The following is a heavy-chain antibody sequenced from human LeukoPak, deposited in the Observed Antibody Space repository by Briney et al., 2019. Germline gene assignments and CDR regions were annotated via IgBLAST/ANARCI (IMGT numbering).Heavy chain of an antibody. CDR3: ARLRDGYNYGPAFDI. Sequence: SETLSLTCTVSGGSISSYYWSWIRQPPGKGLEWIGYIYYSGSTSYNPSLKSRVTISVDTSKNQFSLNLTSVTAADTAVYYCARLRDGYNYGPAFDIWGQGTMVTVSS. CDR1: GGSISSYY. D-gene: IGHD5-24*01. J-gene: IGHJ3*02. CDR2: IYYSGST. V-gene: IGHV4-59*12.